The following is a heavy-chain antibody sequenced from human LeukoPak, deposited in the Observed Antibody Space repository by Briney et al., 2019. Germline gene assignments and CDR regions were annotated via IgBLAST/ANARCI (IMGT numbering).Heavy chain of an antibody. CDR2: IYSGDSA. CDR1: GFTVSSNY. CDR3: AREYRNYMDV. J-gene: IGHJ6*03. Sequence: PGGSLRLSCAASGFTVSSNYMSWVRQAPGKGLEWVSIIYSGDSAYYADSVKGRLTISRDNSKNTLYLQMNSLRAEDTAVYYCAREYRNYMDVWGKGTTVTISS. V-gene: IGHV3-66*01. D-gene: IGHD5-18*01.